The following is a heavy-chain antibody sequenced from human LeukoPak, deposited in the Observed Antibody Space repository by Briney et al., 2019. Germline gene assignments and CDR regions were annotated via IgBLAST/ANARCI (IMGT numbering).Heavy chain of an antibody. Sequence: GRSLRLSCAASGFTFSSYAMHWVRQAPGKGLEWVAVISYDGSNKYYADSVKGRFTISRDNSKNTLYLQMNSLRAEDTAVYYCARELVMVAAGFDYWGQGTLVTVSS. V-gene: IGHV3-30-3*01. CDR2: ISYDGSNK. D-gene: IGHD2-15*01. CDR3: ARELVMVAAGFDY. CDR1: GFTFSSYA. J-gene: IGHJ4*02.